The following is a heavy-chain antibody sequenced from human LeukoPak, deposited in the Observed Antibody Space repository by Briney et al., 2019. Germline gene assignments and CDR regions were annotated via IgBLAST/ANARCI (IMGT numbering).Heavy chain of an antibody. CDR2: ISAYNGNT. V-gene: IGHV1-18*01. J-gene: IGHJ4*02. D-gene: IGHD3-3*01. Sequence: ASVKVSCKASGYTFTSYGISWVRQAPGQGLEWMGWISAYNGNTNYAQKLQGRVTMTTDTSTTTAYMELSRLRSDYTAVYYCARYVGDYDFGSKQEIFDYWGQGTLVTVSS. CDR1: GYTFTSYG. CDR3: ARYVGDYDFGSKQEIFDY.